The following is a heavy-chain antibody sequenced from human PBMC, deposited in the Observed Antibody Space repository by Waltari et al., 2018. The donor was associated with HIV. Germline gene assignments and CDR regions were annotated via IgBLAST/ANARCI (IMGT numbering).Heavy chain of an antibody. V-gene: IGHV4-38-2*01. J-gene: IGHJ4*02. CDR2: IFHSGSA. D-gene: IGHD3-3*01. CDR1: GYPITSGYH. CDR3: ARSEGAQTATIFDR. Sequence: QVQLQESGPGLVKPSATLSLTCGVSGYPITSGYHWGWIRQPPGMGLEWTGSIFHSGSAYYNPPLRSRVTISVDTSKNQFSLKLNSVTAADTAVYFCARSEGAQTATIFDRWGQGTLVTVSS.